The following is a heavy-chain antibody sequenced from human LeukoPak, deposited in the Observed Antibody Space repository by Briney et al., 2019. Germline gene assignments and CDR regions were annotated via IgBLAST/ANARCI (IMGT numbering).Heavy chain of an antibody. CDR2: TRYDGTDK. J-gene: IGHJ6*03. CDR3: GKGLAYTYPYSGNMDV. D-gene: IGHD5-18*01. CDR1: GFTFSNHG. Sequence: GGSLRLSCAASGFTFSNHGMHWVRQAPGKGLEWVAFTRYDGTDKYYADSVKGRFTISRDNSENTVSLQLNSLRAEDTAVYYCGKGLAYTYPYSGNMDVWGKGTTVTISS. V-gene: IGHV3-30*02.